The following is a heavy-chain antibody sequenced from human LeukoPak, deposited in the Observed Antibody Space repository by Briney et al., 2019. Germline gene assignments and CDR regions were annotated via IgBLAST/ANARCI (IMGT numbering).Heavy chain of an antibody. J-gene: IGHJ4*02. CDR2: IRYDGSNK. CDR1: GFTFSSYG. D-gene: IGHD6-13*01. Sequence: GGSLRLSCAASGFTFSSYGMHWVRQAPGKGLEWVAFIRYDGSNKYYADSVKGRFTISRDNSKNTLYLQMNSLRAEDTAVYYCAREDSSSWQYYFDYWGQGTLVTVSS. CDR3: AREDSSSWQYYFDY. V-gene: IGHV3-30*02.